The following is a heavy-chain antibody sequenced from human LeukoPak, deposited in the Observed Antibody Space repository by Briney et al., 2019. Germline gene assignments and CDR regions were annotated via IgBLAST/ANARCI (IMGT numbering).Heavy chain of an antibody. V-gene: IGHV1-2*02. J-gene: IGHJ5*02. CDR1: GYTFTGYY. Sequence: GASVKVSCKASGYTFTGYYMHWVRQAPGQGLEWLGWINPNSGGTKYSQKFQGRVTMTRDTSISTAYMALSRLRSDDTAMYYCARDGGGGLRFLEWFPNWFDPWGQGTLVTVSS. CDR2: INPNSGGT. CDR3: ARDGGGGLRFLEWFPNWFDP. D-gene: IGHD3-3*01.